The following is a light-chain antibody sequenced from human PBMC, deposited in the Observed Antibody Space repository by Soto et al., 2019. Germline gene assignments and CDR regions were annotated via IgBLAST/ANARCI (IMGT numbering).Light chain of an antibody. CDR1: SSDVGGYNY. Sequence: QSALTQPRSVSGSPGQSVTISCTGTSSDVGGYNYVSWYQQHPGKAPKLMIYDVSKRPSGVPDRFSGSKSGNTASLTISGLQAEDEADHYCCSYAGSYTLFGGGTKVTVL. V-gene: IGLV2-11*01. CDR3: CSYAGSYTL. J-gene: IGLJ2*01. CDR2: DVS.